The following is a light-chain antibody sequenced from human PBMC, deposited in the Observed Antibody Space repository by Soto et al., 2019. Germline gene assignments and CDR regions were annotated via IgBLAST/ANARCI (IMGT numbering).Light chain of an antibody. V-gene: IGLV2-11*01. J-gene: IGLJ2*01. CDR1: SSDVGGYNY. CDR3: CSYAGSFDVV. Sequence: QSVLTQPRSVSGSHGQSVTISCTGTSSDVGGYNYVSWYQQHPGKAPKLMIYDVSKRPSGVPDRFSGSKSGNTASLTISGLQSEDEADYDCCSYAGSFDVVFGGGTKLTVL. CDR2: DVS.